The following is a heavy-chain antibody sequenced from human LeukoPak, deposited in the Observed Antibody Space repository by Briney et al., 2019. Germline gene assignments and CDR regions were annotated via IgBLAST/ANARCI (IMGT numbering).Heavy chain of an antibody. D-gene: IGHD6-13*01. CDR1: GYTFTSYA. V-gene: IGHV1-69*06. J-gene: IGHJ6*03. CDR3: ASPPVPQAAAITPGYFYYYMDV. Sequence: ASVKVSCKASGYTFTSYAISWVRQAPGQGLEWMGGIIPIFGTANYAQKFQGRVTITADKSSTTVYMELSSLRSEDTAVYYCASPPVPQAAAITPGYFYYYMDVWGKGTTVTVSS. CDR2: IIPIFGTA.